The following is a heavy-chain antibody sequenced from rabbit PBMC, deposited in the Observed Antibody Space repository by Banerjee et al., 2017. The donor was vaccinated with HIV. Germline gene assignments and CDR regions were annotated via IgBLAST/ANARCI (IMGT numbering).Heavy chain of an antibody. CDR2: IYAGSGST. CDR1: GFDLSSYYY. J-gene: IGHJ4*01. Sequence: QSLEESGGDLVKPGASLTLTCTASGFDLSSYYYLCWVRQAPGKGLEWIACIYAGSGSTYYASWVNGRFTISKTSSTTVTLQMTSLTAADTATYFCARGTNSVGYETDLWGPGTLVTVS. V-gene: IGHV1S40*01. CDR3: ARGTNSVGYETDL. D-gene: IGHD1-1*01.